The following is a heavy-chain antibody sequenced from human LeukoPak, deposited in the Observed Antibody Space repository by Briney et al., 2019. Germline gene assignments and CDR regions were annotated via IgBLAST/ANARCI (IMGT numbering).Heavy chain of an antibody. CDR2: INPNSGGT. J-gene: IGHJ6*03. V-gene: IGHV1-2*02. Sequence: ASVKVSCKASGYTFSSHVINWVRQAPGQGLEWMGWINPNSGGTNYAQKFQGRVTMTRDTSISTAYMELSRLRSDDTAVYYCASSPYCSSTSCPRNYYYYYYMDVWGKGTTVTVSS. CDR1: GYTFSSHV. D-gene: IGHD2-2*01. CDR3: ASSPYCSSTSCPRNYYYYYYMDV.